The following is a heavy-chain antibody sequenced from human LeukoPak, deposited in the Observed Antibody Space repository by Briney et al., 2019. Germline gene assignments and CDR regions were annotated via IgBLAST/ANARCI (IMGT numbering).Heavy chain of an antibody. V-gene: IGHV3-30-3*01. CDR1: GFTFSSYA. CDR2: ISYDGSNK. CDR3: ARELAAHLDY. Sequence: PGGSLGLSCAASGFTFSSYAMHWVRQAPGKGLEWVAVISYDGSNKYYADSVKGRFTISRDNSKNTLYLQMNSLRAEDTAVYYCARELAAHLDYWGQGTLVTVSS. D-gene: IGHD6-6*01. J-gene: IGHJ4*02.